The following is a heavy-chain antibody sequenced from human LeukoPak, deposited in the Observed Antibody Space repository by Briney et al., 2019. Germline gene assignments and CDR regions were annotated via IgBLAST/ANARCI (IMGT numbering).Heavy chain of an antibody. CDR1: GGSISSYY. V-gene: IGHV4-59*01. D-gene: IGHD3-22*01. J-gene: IGHJ4*02. CDR2: IYYSGST. Sequence: PSETLSLTCPVSGGSISSYYWSWIRQPPGKGLEWIGYIYYSGSTNYNPSLKSRVTISVDTSKNQFSLKLTSVTAADTAVYYCARAGSSAYLIDYWGQGTLVTVSS. CDR3: ARAGSSAYLIDY.